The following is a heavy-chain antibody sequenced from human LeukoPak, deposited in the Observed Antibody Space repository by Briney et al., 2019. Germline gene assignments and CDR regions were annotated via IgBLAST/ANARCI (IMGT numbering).Heavy chain of an antibody. Sequence: PSQTLSLTCTVSGGSISSGGYYWGWIRQPPGKGLEWIGSIYYSGSTYASPSLKSRVTISVDRSKNQFSLKLSSVTAADTAVYYCARMGSYYYYYYMDVWGKGTTVTVSS. D-gene: IGHD3-16*01. J-gene: IGHJ6*03. V-gene: IGHV4-39*07. CDR2: IYYSGST. CDR1: GGSISSGGYY. CDR3: ARMGSYYYYYYMDV.